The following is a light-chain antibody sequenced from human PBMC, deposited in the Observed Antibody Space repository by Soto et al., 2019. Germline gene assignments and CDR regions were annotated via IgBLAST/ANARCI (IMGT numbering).Light chain of an antibody. J-gene: IGKJ3*01. CDR3: QQYGSSLFT. Sequence: PGERATLSCRASQSVSSSYLAWYQQKPGQAPRLLIYGASSRATGIPDRFSGSGSGTDFTLTISRLEPEDFAVYYCQQYGSSLFTFGPGTKGDIK. CDR2: GAS. V-gene: IGKV3-20*01. CDR1: QSVSSSY.